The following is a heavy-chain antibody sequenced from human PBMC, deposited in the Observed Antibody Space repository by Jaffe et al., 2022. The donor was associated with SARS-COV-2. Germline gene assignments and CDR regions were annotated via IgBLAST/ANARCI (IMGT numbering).Heavy chain of an antibody. D-gene: IGHD1-26*01. J-gene: IGHJ4*02. Sequence: EVQLVESGGGLVQPGGYLRLSCAASGFTFSSNTMSWVRQAPGKGLEWVSTITNGGSTYYTDSVKGRFTVSRDNSRNTLYLQMNSLRADDTAVYFCAKAGAESSFEYWGQGSLVTVSS. V-gene: IGHV3-23*04. CDR1: GFTFSSNT. CDR3: AKAGAESSFEY. CDR2: ITNGGST.